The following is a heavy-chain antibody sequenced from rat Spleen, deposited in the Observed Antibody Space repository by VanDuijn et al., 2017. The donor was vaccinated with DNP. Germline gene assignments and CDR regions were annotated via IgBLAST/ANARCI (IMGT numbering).Heavy chain of an antibody. CDR1: GFSLTMYH. V-gene: IGHV2-32*01. CDR3: TRKIN. Sequence: QVQLKESGPGLVQPSQTLSLTCTVSGFSLTMYHVHWVRQPPGKGLEWMGIVWSNGDTSFNSALKSRLSISRDTSKSQVFLKMNSLQTEDTAIYFCTRKINWGQGVMVTVSS. J-gene: IGHJ2*01. CDR2: VWSNGDT.